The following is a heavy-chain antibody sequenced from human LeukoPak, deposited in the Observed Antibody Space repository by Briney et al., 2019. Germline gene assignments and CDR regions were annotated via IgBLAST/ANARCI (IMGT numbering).Heavy chain of an antibody. J-gene: IGHJ5*02. CDR2: ICTSGST. CDR1: GGSISSYY. V-gene: IGHV4-4*07. Sequence: SETLSLTCTVSGGSISSYYWSWIRQPAGKGLEWIGRICTSGSTNYNPSLKSRVTMSVDTSKNQFSLKLSSVTAADTAVYYCARDGYYYDSSGYYFWDWFDPWGQGTLVTVSS. CDR3: ARDGYYYDSSGYYFWDWFDP. D-gene: IGHD3-22*01.